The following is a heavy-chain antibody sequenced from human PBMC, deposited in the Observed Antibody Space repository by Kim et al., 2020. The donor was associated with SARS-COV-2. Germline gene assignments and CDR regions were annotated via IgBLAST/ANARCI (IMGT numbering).Heavy chain of an antibody. CDR3: AKDLYYYDSSRV. J-gene: IGHJ4*02. Sequence: YADSGKGRFTISRDNSKNTLYLQMSSLRAEDTAVYYCAKDLYYYDSSRVGGQRTLGTVSS. D-gene: IGHD3-22*01. V-gene: IGHV3-23*01.